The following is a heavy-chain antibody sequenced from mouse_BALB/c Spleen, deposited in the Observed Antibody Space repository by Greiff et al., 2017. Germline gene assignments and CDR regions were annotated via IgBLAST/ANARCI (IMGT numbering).Heavy chain of an antibody. D-gene: IGHD2-1*01. J-gene: IGHJ3*01. CDR3: ARHRGGNSPLAY. V-gene: IGHV5-12-1*01. CDR2: ISSGGGST. Sequence: DVMLVESGGGLVKPGGSLKLSCAASGFAFSSYDMSWVRQTPEKRLEWVAYISSGGGSTYYPDTVKGRFTISRDNAKNTLYLQMSSLKSEDTAMYYCARHRGGNSPLAYWGQGTLVTVSA. CDR1: GFAFSSYD.